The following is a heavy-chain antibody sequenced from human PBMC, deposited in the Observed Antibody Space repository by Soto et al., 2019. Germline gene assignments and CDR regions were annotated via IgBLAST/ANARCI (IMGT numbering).Heavy chain of an antibody. J-gene: IGHJ4*02. CDR3: ARRIPRGSYYREYYFDY. CDR1: SDSISSYY. V-gene: IGHV4-59*05. Sequence: PSETLSLTCTVSSDSISSYYCILIRQSPGKGLEWIGSIYYSGSTYYNPSLKSRVTISVDTSKNQFSLKLSSVTAADTAVYYCARRIPRGSYYREYYFDYWGQGTLVTVSS. CDR2: IYYSGST. D-gene: IGHD1-26*01.